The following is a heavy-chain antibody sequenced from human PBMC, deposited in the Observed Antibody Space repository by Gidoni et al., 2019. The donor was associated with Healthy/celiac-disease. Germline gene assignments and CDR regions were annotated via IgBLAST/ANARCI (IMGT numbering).Heavy chain of an antibody. Sequence: PGGSLRLSCAASGFTFSSYEMNWVRQAPGKGLEWGSYISSSGSTIYYADSVKGRFTISRDNAKNSLYLQMNSLRAEDTAVYYCARAGIAVAGRDIWGQGTMVTVSS. V-gene: IGHV3-48*03. CDR3: ARAGIAVAGRDI. CDR2: ISSSGSTI. D-gene: IGHD6-19*01. J-gene: IGHJ3*02. CDR1: GFTFSSYE.